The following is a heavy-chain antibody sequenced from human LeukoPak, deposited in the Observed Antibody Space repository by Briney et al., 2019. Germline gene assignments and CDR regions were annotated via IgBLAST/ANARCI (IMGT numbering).Heavy chain of an antibody. CDR3: ARVRGVVRGVINSLNWFDP. V-gene: IGHV1-2*02. CDR1: GYTFTGYY. J-gene: IGHJ5*02. D-gene: IGHD3-10*01. Sequence: ASAKVSCKASGYTFTGYYMHWVRQAPGQGLEWMGWINPNSGGTNYAQKFQGRVTMTRDTSISTAYMELSRLRSDDTAVYYCARVRGVVRGVINSLNWFDPWGQGTLVTVSS. CDR2: INPNSGGT.